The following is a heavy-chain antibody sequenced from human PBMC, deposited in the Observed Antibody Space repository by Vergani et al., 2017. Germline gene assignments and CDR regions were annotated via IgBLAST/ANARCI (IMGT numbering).Heavy chain of an antibody. CDR3: VRVPLIRRGSGNYGINNYHGMDV. V-gene: IGHV3-33*01. CDR2: IWFDGDNK. J-gene: IGHJ6*02. D-gene: IGHD3-10*01. Sequence: QVQLVESGGGVVQPGKSLRLSCAASGFTFRNHGMHWVRQAPGKGPEWVAVIWFDGDNKYYADSVKGRFTIARDNSKNTLFLQMNSLRAEDTAVYFCVRVPLIRRGSGNYGINNYHGMDVWGQGTTVIVSS. CDR1: GFTFRNHG.